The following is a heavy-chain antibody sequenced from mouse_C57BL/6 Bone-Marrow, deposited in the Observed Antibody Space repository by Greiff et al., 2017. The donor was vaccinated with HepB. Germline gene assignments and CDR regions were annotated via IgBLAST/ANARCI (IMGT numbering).Heavy chain of an antibody. D-gene: IGHD2-4*01. J-gene: IGHJ3*01. CDR1: GYTFTDYY. Sequence: EVQLQQSGPELVKPGASVKISCKASGYTFTDYYMNWVKQSHGKSLEWIGDINPNNGGTSYNQKFKGKATLTVDKSSSTAYMELRSLTSEDSAVYYCALIYYDYDGFAYWGQGTLVTVSA. CDR3: ALIYYDYDGFAY. CDR2: INPNNGGT. V-gene: IGHV1-26*01.